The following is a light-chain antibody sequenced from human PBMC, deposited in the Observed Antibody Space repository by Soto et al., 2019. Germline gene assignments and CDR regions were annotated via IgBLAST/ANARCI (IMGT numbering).Light chain of an antibody. V-gene: IGLV2-14*01. CDR3: SSYTSSSTYV. Sequence: SVLTHPASLSVSPGQSITISCPGTGSDVGGYNYVSWYQQHPGKAPKLMIYEVSNRPSGVSNRFSGSKSGNTASLTISGLQAEDEADYYCSSYTSSSTYVFGNGTKGTVL. J-gene: IGLJ1*01. CDR2: EVS. CDR1: GSDVGGYNY.